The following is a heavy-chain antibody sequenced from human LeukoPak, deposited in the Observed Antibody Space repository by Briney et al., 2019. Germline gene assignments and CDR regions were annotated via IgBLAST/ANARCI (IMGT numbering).Heavy chain of an antibody. D-gene: IGHD6-19*01. CDR1: SYTFTNYG. CDR3: ARDRAAVAGVQFDY. CDR2: ISANNGEI. Sequence: ASVKVSCKASSYTFTNYGISWVRQAPGQGLEWMSWISANNGEIRYAQNFQGRVTMTRDTSTSTVYMELSSLRSEDTAVYYCARDRAAVAGVQFDYWGQGTLVTVSS. V-gene: IGHV1-18*04. J-gene: IGHJ4*02.